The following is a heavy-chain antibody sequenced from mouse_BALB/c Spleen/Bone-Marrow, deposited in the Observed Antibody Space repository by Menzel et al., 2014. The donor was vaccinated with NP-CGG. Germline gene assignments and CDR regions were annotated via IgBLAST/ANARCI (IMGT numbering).Heavy chain of an antibody. D-gene: IGHD4-1*01. J-gene: IGHJ4*01. CDR1: GFNIKDTY. CDR3: ARWEYYAMDY. V-gene: IGHV14-3*02. CDR2: IDPANGNT. Sequence: VQLQQSGAELVKPGASVKLSSTASGFNIKDTYMHWVKQRPEQGLEWIGRIDPANGNTKYDPKFQGKATITADTSSNTAYLQLSSLTSEDTAVYYCARWEYYAMDYWGQGTSVTVSS.